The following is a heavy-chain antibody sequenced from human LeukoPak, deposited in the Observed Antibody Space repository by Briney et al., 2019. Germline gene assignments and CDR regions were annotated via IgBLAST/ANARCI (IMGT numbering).Heavy chain of an antibody. CDR2: ISYDGSNK. V-gene: IGHV3-30*19. J-gene: IGHJ4*02. CDR3: ASGTDIVVVVAATVGDY. CDR1: GFTFSSYG. Sequence: GGSLRLSCAASGFTFSSYGMHWVRQAPGKGLEWVAVISYDGSNKYYADSVKGRFTISRDNSKNTLYLQMNSLRAEDTAVYYCASGTDIVVVVAATVGDYWGQGTLVTVSS. D-gene: IGHD2-15*01.